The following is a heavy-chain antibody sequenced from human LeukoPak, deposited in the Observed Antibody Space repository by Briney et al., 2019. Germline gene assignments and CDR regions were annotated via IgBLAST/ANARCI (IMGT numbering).Heavy chain of an antibody. CDR2: IKQGGSEK. CDR3: ARTVGEWFGEFNDAFDI. D-gene: IGHD3-10*01. V-gene: IGHV3-7*01. Sequence: GGSLRLSCAASGFTFSSYWMSWVRQAPGKGLEWVANIKQGGSEKYYVDSVKGRFTISRDNAKNSLYLQMNSLRAEDTAVYYCARTVGEWFGEFNDAFDIWGQGTMVTVSS. J-gene: IGHJ3*02. CDR1: GFTFSSYW.